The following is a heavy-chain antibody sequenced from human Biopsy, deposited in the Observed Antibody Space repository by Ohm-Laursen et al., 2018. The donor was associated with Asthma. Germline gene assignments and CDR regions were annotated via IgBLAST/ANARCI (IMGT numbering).Heavy chain of an antibody. D-gene: IGHD4-17*01. CDR3: ASDFPKDYVRCNFQF. CDR1: GDSLTDLS. V-gene: IGHV1-24*01. J-gene: IGHJ4*02. Sequence: EASVYVSCTMSGDSLTDLSMHWVRQAPGQGLEWMGGLDHEDGGTVNARRFQGRVTMTEDTSTETAYMELSSLSSVDTAVYYCASDFPKDYVRCNFQFWGQGTLVTVSS. CDR2: LDHEDGGT.